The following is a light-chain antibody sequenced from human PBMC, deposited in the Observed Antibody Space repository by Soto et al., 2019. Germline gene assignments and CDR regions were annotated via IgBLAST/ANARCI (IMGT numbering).Light chain of an antibody. CDR2: AAS. V-gene: IGKV1-39*01. CDR3: QQSYSTLT. CDR1: QSITNW. J-gene: IGKJ3*01. Sequence: GDRVMITCRASQSITNWLAWYQQKPGKAPKLLIYAASSLQSGVPSRFSGSGSGTDFTLTISSLQPEDFATYYCQQSYSTLTFGPGTKVDI.